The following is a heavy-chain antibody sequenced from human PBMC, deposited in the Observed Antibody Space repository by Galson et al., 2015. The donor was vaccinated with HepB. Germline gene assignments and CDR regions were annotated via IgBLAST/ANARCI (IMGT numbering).Heavy chain of an antibody. V-gene: IGHV4-39*01. CDR2: IYYTATT. CDR3: ARHVGESGSYGMDV. J-gene: IGHJ6*02. Sequence: ETLSLTCTVSGVSTSSSSYYWSRLRQPPGRGLEWIGSIYYTATTYYDPSLKSRVTISLDTSKNQFSLRLNSVTAADTAVYYCARHVGESGSYGMDVWGQGTTVTVSS. CDR1: GVSTSSSSYY. D-gene: IGHD3-10*01.